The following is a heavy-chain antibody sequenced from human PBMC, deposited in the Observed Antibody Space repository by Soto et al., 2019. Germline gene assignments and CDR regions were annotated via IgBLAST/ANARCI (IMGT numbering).Heavy chain of an antibody. D-gene: IGHD1-26*01. CDR1: GYTFTSFD. Sequence: ASVQVSFKASGYTFTSFDIHWLRQATGQGLEWMGWMDHDNSNTGYAQKFQGRVTMTRNTSINTAYLDLSSLTSDDTAVYYCVRGHRHSGIYPGDSWGQGTLVTVSA. J-gene: IGHJ1*01. V-gene: IGHV1-8*01. CDR2: MDHDNSNT. CDR3: VRGHRHSGIYPGDS.